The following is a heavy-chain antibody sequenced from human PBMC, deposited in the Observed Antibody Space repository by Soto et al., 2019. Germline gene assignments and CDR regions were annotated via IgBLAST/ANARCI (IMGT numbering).Heavy chain of an antibody. D-gene: IGHD3-22*01. V-gene: IGHV4-34*01. J-gene: IGHJ4*02. CDR3: ARGGWGAMIVVVPFDY. CDR1: GGSFSGYY. Sequence: PSETLSLTCAVYGGSFSGYYWSWIRQPPGKGLEWIGEIDHSGSTNYNPSLKSRVTISVDTSKNQFSLKLSSVTAADTAVYYCARGGWGAMIVVVPFDYWGQGTLVTVSS. CDR2: IDHSGST.